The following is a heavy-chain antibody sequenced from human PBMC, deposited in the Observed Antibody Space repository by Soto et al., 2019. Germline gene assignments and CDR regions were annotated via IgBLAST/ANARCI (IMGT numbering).Heavy chain of an antibody. D-gene: IGHD3-10*01. Sequence: SETLSLTCSVSGGSMSEYFWSWIRQSPGKGLEWIGYIYYLGSTDYNPSLKSRVTISVDTSKRQFSLRLTSVTAADTAVHYCARHGDDGSWSPYPAYWGPGTQITVSS. CDR1: GGSMSEYF. CDR2: IYYLGST. CDR3: ARHGDDGSWSPYPAY. V-gene: IGHV4-59*01. J-gene: IGHJ4*02.